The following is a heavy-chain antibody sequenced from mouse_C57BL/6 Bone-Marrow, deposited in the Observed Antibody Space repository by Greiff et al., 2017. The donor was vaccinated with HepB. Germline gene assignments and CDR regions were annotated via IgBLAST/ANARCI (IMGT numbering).Heavy chain of an antibody. Sequence: EVQLVESGGGLVKPGGSLKLSCAASGFTFSSYAMSWVRQTPEKRLEWVATISDGGSYTYYPDNVKGRFTIARDNAKNNLYLQMSHLKSEDTAMYYCARDYLSDWYFDVWGTGTTVTVSS. CDR2: ISDGGSYT. CDR3: ARDYLSDWYFDV. V-gene: IGHV5-4*01. J-gene: IGHJ1*03. CDR1: GFTFSSYA. D-gene: IGHD5-1*01.